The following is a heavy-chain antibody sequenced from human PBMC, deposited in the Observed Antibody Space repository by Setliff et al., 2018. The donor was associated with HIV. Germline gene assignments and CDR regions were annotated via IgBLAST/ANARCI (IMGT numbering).Heavy chain of an antibody. Sequence: GASVKVSCKASGYTFTSYGISWVRQAPGQGLEWMGGIIPMYGVTNYAQKFQGRVKITTDESTSTAYMELSSLRSEDTAFYYCARSANDSETGYWGQGTLVTVSS. CDR3: ARSANDSETGY. CDR2: IIPMYGVT. V-gene: IGHV1-69*05. CDR1: GYTFTSYG. D-gene: IGHD5-12*01. J-gene: IGHJ4*02.